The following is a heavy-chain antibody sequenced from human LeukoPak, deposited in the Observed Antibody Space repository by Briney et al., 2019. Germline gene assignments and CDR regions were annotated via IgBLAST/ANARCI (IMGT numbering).Heavy chain of an antibody. J-gene: IGHJ4*02. CDR3: ARAGPLGIGY. CDR2: INHSGST. CDR1: GGSFSGYY. Sequence: PSETLSLTCAVYGGSFSGYYWSWIRQPPGKGLEWIGEINHSGSTNYNPSLKSRVTISVDTSKNQFSLKLSSVTAADTAVYYCARAGPLGIGYWGQGTLVTVSS. V-gene: IGHV4-34*01. D-gene: IGHD1-1*01.